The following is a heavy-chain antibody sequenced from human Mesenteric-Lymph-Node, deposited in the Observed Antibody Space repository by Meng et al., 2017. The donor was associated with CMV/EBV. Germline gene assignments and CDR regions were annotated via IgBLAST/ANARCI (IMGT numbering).Heavy chain of an antibody. J-gene: IGHJ6*02. D-gene: IGHD3-10*01. CDR1: EFTFSRDD. V-gene: IGHV3-21*01. Sequence: GESLKISCVASEFTFSRDDMNWVRQAPGKGLEWTSSINSISNYIKYADSVKGRFTISRDNARNTLFLQMNSLRGDDTATYYCARDRGRYGMDIWGQGTTVTVSS. CDR3: ARDRGRYGMDI. CDR2: INSISNYI.